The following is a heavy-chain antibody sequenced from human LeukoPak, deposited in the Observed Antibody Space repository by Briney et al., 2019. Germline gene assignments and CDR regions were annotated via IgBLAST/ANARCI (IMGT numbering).Heavy chain of an antibody. Sequence: GESLKISCKGSGYSFTNYWIGWVRQMPGKGLEWMGIIYPGDSDTRYSPSFQGQVTISADKSISTAYLQWSSLKASDTAMYYCARLEDCSSTSCYTWYFDYWGQGTLVTVSS. CDR1: GYSFTNYW. D-gene: IGHD2-2*02. CDR2: IYPGDSDT. J-gene: IGHJ4*02. CDR3: ARLEDCSSTSCYTWYFDY. V-gene: IGHV5-51*01.